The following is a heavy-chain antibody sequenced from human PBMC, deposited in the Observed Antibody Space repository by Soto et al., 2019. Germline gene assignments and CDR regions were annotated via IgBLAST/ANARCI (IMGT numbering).Heavy chain of an antibody. Sequence: GGSLRLSCAASGFAFSNYAMSWVRQAPGKGLEWVSAISSSGGFTVYADSVKGRFTISRDNSKNILYLQMNSLRAEDTAVYYCARTSTVTNNFDYWGQGTLVTVSS. CDR3: ARTSTVTNNFDY. J-gene: IGHJ4*02. CDR2: ISSSGGFT. V-gene: IGHV3-23*01. CDR1: GFAFSNYA. D-gene: IGHD4-17*01.